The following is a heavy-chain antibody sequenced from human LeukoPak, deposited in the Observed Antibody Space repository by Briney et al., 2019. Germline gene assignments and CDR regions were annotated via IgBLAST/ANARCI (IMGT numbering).Heavy chain of an antibody. CDR1: GFTFSSYA. CDR3: AKVEQRLGVQSYYMDV. Sequence: GGSLRLSCAASGFTFSSYAMHWVRQAPGKGLEWVAVISYDGSNKYYADSVKGRFIISRDNSKNTLYVQMNSLGVEDTAVYYCAKVEQRLGVQSYYMDVWGKGTTVTVSS. CDR2: ISYDGSNK. V-gene: IGHV3-30*04. D-gene: IGHD6-25*01. J-gene: IGHJ6*03.